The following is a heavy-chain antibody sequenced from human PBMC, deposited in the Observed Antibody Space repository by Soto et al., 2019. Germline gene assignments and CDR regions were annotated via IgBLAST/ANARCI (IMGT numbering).Heavy chain of an antibody. J-gene: IGHJ4*02. CDR1: GGSFSGYY. CDR2: INHSGST. CDR3: ARGRYDYIWESYRHEGNDY. Sequence: SETLSLTCAVYGGSFSGYYWSWIRQPPGKGLEWIGEINHSGSTNYNPSLKSRVTISVDTSKNQFSLKLSSVTAADTAVYYCARGRYDYIWESYRHEGNDYWGQGTLVTVSS. V-gene: IGHV4-34*01. D-gene: IGHD3-16*02.